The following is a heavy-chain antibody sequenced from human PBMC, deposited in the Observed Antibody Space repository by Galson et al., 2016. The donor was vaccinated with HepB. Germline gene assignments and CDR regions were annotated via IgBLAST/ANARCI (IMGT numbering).Heavy chain of an antibody. Sequence: SLRLSCAASTFTFRIDGMHWVRQAPGKRLEWVAAIWSDGDSKYYADSVKGRFTISRDNSKNMLYLQMNSLSAEDTAVYYCVRDGHHDSSYGMDVWGQGTTVTVSS. J-gene: IGHJ6*02. CDR1: TFTFRIDG. D-gene: IGHD3-22*01. CDR2: IWSDGDSK. V-gene: IGHV3-33*01. CDR3: VRDGHHDSSYGMDV.